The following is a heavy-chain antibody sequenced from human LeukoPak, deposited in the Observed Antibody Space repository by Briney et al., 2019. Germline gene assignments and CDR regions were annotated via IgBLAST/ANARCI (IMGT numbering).Heavy chain of an antibody. CDR3: AREQWLAGGDY. Sequence: ASVKVSCKASGYTFTSYYMHWVRHAPGQGLEWMGWINPNSGGTNYAQKFQGRVTMTRDTSISTAYMELSRLRSDDTAVYYCAREQWLAGGDYWGQGTLVTVSS. J-gene: IGHJ4*02. CDR1: GYTFTSYY. CDR2: INPNSGGT. V-gene: IGHV1-2*02. D-gene: IGHD6-19*01.